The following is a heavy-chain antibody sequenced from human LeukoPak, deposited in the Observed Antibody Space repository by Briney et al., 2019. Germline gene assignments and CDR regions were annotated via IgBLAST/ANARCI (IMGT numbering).Heavy chain of an antibody. J-gene: IGHJ6*02. D-gene: IGHD3-3*01. CDR2: ISSSSSYI. V-gene: IGHV3-21*01. CDR3: ARDKYDFWSGYPYGMDV. CDR1: GFTFSSYS. Sequence: GGSLRLSCAASGFTFSSYSMNWVRQAPGKGLEWVSSISSSSSYIYYADSVKGRFTISRDNAKNSLYLQMNSLRAEDTAVYYCARDKYDFWSGYPYGMDVWGQGTTVTVSS.